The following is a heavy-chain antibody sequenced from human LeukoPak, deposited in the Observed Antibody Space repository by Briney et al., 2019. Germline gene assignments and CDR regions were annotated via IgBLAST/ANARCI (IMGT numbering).Heavy chain of an antibody. Sequence: ASVKVSCKASGYIFSDYYMHWVRPAPGQGLEWLGWINPNSDGTNYAQHFQGGATQTWDTSINTAYMELSTLTSDDTAVYYCAAVSPIQQLFFWFDPWGQGTLVTVSP. CDR3: AAVSPIQQLFFWFDP. D-gene: IGHD5-18*01. CDR2: INPNSDGT. J-gene: IGHJ5*02. V-gene: IGHV1-2*02. CDR1: GYIFSDYY.